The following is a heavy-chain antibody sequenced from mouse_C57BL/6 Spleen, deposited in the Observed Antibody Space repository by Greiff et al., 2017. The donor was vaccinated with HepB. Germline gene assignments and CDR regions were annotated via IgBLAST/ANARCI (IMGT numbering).Heavy chain of an antibody. J-gene: IGHJ4*01. CDR1: GYTFTDYY. CDR3: ARGYDYEDYAMDY. CDR2: INPNNGGT. D-gene: IGHD2-4*01. V-gene: IGHV1-26*01. Sequence: VQLQQSGPELVKPGASVKISCKASGYTFTDYYMNWVKQSHGKSLEWIGDINPNNGGTSYNQKFKGKATLTVDKSSSTAYMELRSLTSEDSAVYYCARGYDYEDYAMDYWGQGTSVTVSS.